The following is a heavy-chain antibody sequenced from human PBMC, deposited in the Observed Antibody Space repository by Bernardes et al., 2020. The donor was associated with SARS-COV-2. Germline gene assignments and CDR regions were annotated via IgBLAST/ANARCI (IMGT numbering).Heavy chain of an antibody. J-gene: IGHJ6*02. CDR3: ARDLPLYYYGSGSYYNGYYYYGMAV. D-gene: IGHD3-10*01. CDR1: GYTFTGYY. CDR2: INPNSGGT. Sequence: ASVKVSCKASGYTFTGYYMHWVRQAPGQGLEWMGWINPNSGGTNYAQKFQGWVTMTRDTSISTAFMELSRLRSADTAVYYCARDLPLYYYGSGSYYNGYYYYGMAVWGQGTTVTVSS. V-gene: IGHV1-2*04.